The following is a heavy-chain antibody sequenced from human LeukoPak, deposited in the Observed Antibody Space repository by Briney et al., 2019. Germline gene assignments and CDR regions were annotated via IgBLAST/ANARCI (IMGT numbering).Heavy chain of an antibody. CDR3: ARAHSSGAPFDY. J-gene: IGHJ4*02. CDR2: IWHDGNNK. D-gene: IGHD6-19*01. V-gene: IGHV3-33*01. Sequence: GGSLRLSCAASGFTFSNYAIHWVRQAPGKGLEWVAVIWHDGNNKYYADSVKGRFTISRDNSKNTLSLQMNSLRAEDTAVYYCARAHSSGAPFDYWGRGTLVTVSS. CDR1: GFTFSNYA.